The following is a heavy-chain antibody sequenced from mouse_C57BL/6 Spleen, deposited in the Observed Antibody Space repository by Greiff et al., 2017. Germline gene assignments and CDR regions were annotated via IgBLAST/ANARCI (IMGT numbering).Heavy chain of an antibody. J-gene: IGHJ3*01. CDR1: GYSFTSYY. CDR3: ARGDSSGYGAWFAY. D-gene: IGHD3-2*02. CDR2: IYPGSGNT. Sequence: VQLQESGPELVKPGASVKISCKASGYSFTSYYIHWVKQRPGQGLEWIGWIYPGSGNTKYNEKFKGKATLTADTSSSTAYMQLSSLTSEDSAVYYCARGDSSGYGAWFAYWGQGTLVTVSA. V-gene: IGHV1-66*01.